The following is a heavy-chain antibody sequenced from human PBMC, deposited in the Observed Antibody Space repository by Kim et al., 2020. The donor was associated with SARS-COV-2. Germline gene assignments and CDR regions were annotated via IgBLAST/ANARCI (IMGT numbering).Heavy chain of an antibody. J-gene: IGHJ4*02. V-gene: IGHV3-53*01. Sequence: YADSVKGRFTISRDNSKNTLYLQMNSLRAEDTAVYYCAITTAAAGPFDYWGQGTLVTVSS. D-gene: IGHD6-13*01. CDR3: AITTAAAGPFDY.